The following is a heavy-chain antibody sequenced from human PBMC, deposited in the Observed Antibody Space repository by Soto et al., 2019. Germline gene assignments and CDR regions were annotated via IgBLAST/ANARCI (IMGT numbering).Heavy chain of an antibody. Sequence: HPVGSLRLSCAASGFTLRSYWMSWVRQAPGKGLEWVSAISGSGGSTYYADSVKGRFTISRDNSKNTLYLQMNSLRAEDTAVYYCAGGAVVRGVIIYYGMDVWGQGTTVTVS. D-gene: IGHD3-10*01. CDR1: GFTLRSYW. CDR2: ISGSGGST. V-gene: IGHV3-23*01. J-gene: IGHJ6*02. CDR3: AGGAVVRGVIIYYGMDV.